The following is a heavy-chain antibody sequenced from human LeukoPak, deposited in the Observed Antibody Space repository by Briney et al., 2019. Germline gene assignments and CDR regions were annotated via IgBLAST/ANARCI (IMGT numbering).Heavy chain of an antibody. J-gene: IGHJ5*02. CDR3: ARAVGGSSDWFDP. CDR2: IYYSGST. Sequence: SETLSLTCTVSGGSISSYYWSWIRQPPGKGLEWNGYIYYSGSTNYNPSLKSRVTISVDTSKNQFSLKLSSVTAADTAVYYCARAVGGSSDWFDPWGQGTLVTVSS. D-gene: IGHD1-26*01. CDR1: GGSISSYY. V-gene: IGHV4-59*01.